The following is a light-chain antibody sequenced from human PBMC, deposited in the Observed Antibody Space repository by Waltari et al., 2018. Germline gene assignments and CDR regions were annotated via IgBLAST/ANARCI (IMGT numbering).Light chain of an antibody. CDR2: WAS. Sequence: DIVMTQSPDSLAVSLGERATINCKSSQSVLYSSNNKNYLAWYQQKPGQPPKLLIYWASTRESGVPDRFSGSGSGTDFTLSHSSLQAEDVAVYYCQQYYSTPPSFSGATKVEIK. CDR3: QQYYSTPPS. V-gene: IGKV4-1*01. J-gene: IGKJ4*01. CDR1: QSVLYSSNNKNY.